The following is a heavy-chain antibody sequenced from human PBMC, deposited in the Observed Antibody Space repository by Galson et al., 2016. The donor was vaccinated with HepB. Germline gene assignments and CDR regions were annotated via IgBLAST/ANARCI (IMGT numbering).Heavy chain of an antibody. Sequence: SLRLSCAASGFSFSTSGMSWVRQTPGRGLEWVSGITGSGATTHYADSVKGRFTISRDNSKNTLYLQMSSLRAEDTPVYHCAQDRSFHQGPIGLPPGALLQEHLWG. CDR3: AQDRSFHQGPIGLPPGALLQEHL. V-gene: IGHV3-23*01. J-gene: IGHJ6*01. CDR2: ITGSGATT. D-gene: IGHD1-26*01. CDR1: GFSFSTSG.